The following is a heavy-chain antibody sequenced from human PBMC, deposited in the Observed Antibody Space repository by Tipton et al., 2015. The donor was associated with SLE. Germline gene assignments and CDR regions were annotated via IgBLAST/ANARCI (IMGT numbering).Heavy chain of an antibody. Sequence: TLSLTCTVSGGSISSHYWHWIRQPPGKGLDWIGDIFYTGSTTYNPSLKSRVTISLGTSKNQFSLKLRSVTAADTAIYYCARSARGGFDLWGQGTLVTVSS. D-gene: IGHD3-10*01. CDR2: IFYTGST. J-gene: IGHJ3*01. CDR1: GGSISSHY. CDR3: ARSARGGFDL. V-gene: IGHV4-59*11.